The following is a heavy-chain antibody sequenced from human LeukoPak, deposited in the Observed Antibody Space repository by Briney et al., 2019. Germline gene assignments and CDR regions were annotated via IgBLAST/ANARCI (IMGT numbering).Heavy chain of an antibody. D-gene: IGHD2-2*02. Sequence: ASVKVSCKASGYTFTSYDISWVRQATGQGLEWMGWMNPNSGNTGYAQKFQGRVTMTRNTSISTAYMELSSLRSEDTAVYYCARGRGRCSTSCYSVGYWGQGTLVTVSS. CDR3: ARGRGRCSTSCYSVGY. V-gene: IGHV1-8*01. CDR2: MNPNSGNT. CDR1: GYTFTSYD. J-gene: IGHJ4*02.